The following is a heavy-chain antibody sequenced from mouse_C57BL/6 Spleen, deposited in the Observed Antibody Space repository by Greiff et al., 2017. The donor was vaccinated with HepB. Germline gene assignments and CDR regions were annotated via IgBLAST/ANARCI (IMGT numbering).Heavy chain of an antibody. CDR3: ARDDGYSIYAMDY. Sequence: QVQLQQPGAELVKPGASVKLSCKASGYTFTSYWMQWVKQRPGQGLEWIGEIDPSDSYTNYNQKFKGKATLTVDTSSSTAYMQLSSLTSEDSAVYHCARDDGYSIYAMDYWGQGTSVTVSS. CDR2: IDPSDSYT. J-gene: IGHJ4*01. D-gene: IGHD2-3*01. CDR1: GYTFTSYW. V-gene: IGHV1-50*01.